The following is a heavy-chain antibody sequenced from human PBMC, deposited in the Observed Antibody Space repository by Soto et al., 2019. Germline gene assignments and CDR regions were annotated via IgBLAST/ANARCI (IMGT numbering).Heavy chain of an antibody. CDR3: ARQADYNILTGYFYYFDY. CDR2: IYPGDSDA. D-gene: IGHD3-9*01. Sequence: GESLKISCKSSGYSFTDYWIGWVRQMPGKGLEWMGIIYPGDSDARYSPSFQGQVTISVDTSINTAFLRWNSLTASDTAMYFCARQADYNILTGYFYYFDYWGQGSLVTVSS. V-gene: IGHV5-51*01. CDR1: GYSFTDYW. J-gene: IGHJ4*02.